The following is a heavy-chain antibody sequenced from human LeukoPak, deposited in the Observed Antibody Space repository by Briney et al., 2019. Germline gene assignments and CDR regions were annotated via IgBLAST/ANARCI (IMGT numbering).Heavy chain of an antibody. D-gene: IGHD6-6*01. V-gene: IGHV4-38-2*01. Sequence: SETLSLTCAVSGYSICSGYYWGWIRQPPGKGLEWIGSIYHSGTTYSNPSLKSRVTISVDTSKNQFSLKLSSVTAADTAVYYCARGGIAAFDYWGQGTLVTVSS. CDR1: GYSICSGYY. CDR2: IYHSGTT. CDR3: ARGGIAAFDY. J-gene: IGHJ4*02.